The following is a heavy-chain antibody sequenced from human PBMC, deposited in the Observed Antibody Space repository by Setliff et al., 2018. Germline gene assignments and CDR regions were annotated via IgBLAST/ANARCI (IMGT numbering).Heavy chain of an antibody. CDR1: GGSFSGYY. V-gene: IGHV4-34*01. J-gene: IGHJ4*02. CDR2: IYHDGNT. Sequence: SETLSLTCAVYGGSFSGYYWSWVRQSPGKGLEWIGEIYHDGNTKFNPSVHYNPSLKSRVTISIDKSKNQFSLKLTSVTAADTAVYYCAKGGGRYHSASWGQGTLVTVSS. CDR3: AKGGGRYHSAS. D-gene: IGHD1-26*01.